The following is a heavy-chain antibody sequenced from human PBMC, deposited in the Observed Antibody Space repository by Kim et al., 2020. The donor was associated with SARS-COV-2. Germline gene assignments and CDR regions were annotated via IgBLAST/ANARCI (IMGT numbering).Heavy chain of an antibody. Sequence: GGSLRPSCAASGLSFSDSYMNWVRQAPGKGLEWLSFISTRGESIFYADSVEGRFTISRDNAKNSLHLQMNYLRDEDTAVYYCARSGNGYNAFGVWGQG. V-gene: IGHV3-11*01. CDR3: ARSGNGYNAFGV. CDR1: GLSFSDSY. CDR2: ISTRGESI. D-gene: IGHD5-12*01. J-gene: IGHJ4*02.